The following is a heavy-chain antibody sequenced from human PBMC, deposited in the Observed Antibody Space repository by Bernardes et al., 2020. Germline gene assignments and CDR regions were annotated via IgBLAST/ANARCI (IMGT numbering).Heavy chain of an antibody. V-gene: IGHV3-7*01. Sequence: GGSLRLSCAASGFTFSSYWMSWVRQAPGKGLEWVANIKQDGSEKYYVDSVKGRFTISRDNAKNSLYLQMSSLRAEDTAVYYCARDSAAATYYYGMDVWGQGTTVTVSS. J-gene: IGHJ6*02. CDR2: IKQDGSEK. CDR1: GFTFSSYW. D-gene: IGHD6-13*01. CDR3: ARDSAAATYYYGMDV.